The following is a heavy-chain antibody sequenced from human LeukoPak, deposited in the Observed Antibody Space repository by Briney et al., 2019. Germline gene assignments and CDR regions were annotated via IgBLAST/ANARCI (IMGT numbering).Heavy chain of an antibody. CDR1: GGSISGYY. V-gene: IGHV4-34*01. D-gene: IGHD3-10*01. CDR2: IDQSGTT. CDR3: ARVPHYYFGYGYFDS. J-gene: IGHJ4*02. Sequence: SETLSLTCTVAGGSISGYYWSWIRQPPGKGLEWLGEIDQSGTTNYNPSLKSRVSISVDTSKKQFSLTLTSMTAADTAVYYCARVPHYYFGYGYFDSWGQGTLVTVSS.